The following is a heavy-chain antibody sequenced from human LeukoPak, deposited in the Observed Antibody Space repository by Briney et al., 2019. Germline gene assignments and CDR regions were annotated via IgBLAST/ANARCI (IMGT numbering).Heavy chain of an antibody. CDR2: INHSGSI. D-gene: IGHD2/OR15-2a*01. Sequence: SETLSLTCAVYGGSFSGYFWSWIRQPPGKGLEWIGEINHSGSINYNPSLKSRVTISVDTSKSQFSLKLSSVTAADTAVYYCARTGGSFYFYYYMDVWGKGTTVTVSS. CDR1: GGSFSGYF. V-gene: IGHV4-34*01. J-gene: IGHJ6*03. CDR3: ARTGGSFYFYYYMDV.